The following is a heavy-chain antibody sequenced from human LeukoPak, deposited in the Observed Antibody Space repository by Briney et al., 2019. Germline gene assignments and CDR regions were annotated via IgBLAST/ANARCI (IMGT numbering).Heavy chain of an antibody. Sequence: GASVKVSCKVSGYTLTELSMHWVRQAPGKGLEWMGGFDPEDGETIYAQKFQGRVTMTEDTSTDTAYMELSSLRSDDTAVYYCATDQDGSGSNDYWGQGTQVTVSS. J-gene: IGHJ4*02. V-gene: IGHV1-24*01. CDR1: GYTLTELS. D-gene: IGHD3-10*01. CDR3: ATDQDGSGSNDY. CDR2: FDPEDGET.